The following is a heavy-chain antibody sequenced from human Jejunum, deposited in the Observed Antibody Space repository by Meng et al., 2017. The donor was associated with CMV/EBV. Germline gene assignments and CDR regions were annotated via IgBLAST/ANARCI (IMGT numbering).Heavy chain of an antibody. CDR2: VYYSGST. Sequence: GVSISSAGYYWTWIRHHPGKGLEWIGYVYYSGSTYYNPSLRSRVTISLDTSKNEFSLKLYSVIAADTALYYCARRVPGLHYFDYWGQGSLVTVSS. V-gene: IGHV4-31*02. J-gene: IGHJ4*02. CDR1: GVSISSAGYY. CDR3: ARRVPGLHYFDY. D-gene: IGHD5/OR15-5a*01.